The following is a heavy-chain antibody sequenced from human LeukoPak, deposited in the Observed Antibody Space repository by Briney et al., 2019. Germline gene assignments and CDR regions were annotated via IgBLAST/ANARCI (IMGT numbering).Heavy chain of an antibody. CDR2: IRQDGSEK. J-gene: IGHJ4*02. D-gene: IGHD3-10*01. Sequence: GGSLRLSCAASGFTFSSYWMSWVRQAPGKGLEWVANIRQDGSEKYYVDSVKGRFTISRDNAKNSLYLQMNSLRAEDTAVYYCARFPYGSGSYYNSNDYWGQGTLVTVSS. CDR1: GFTFSSYW. CDR3: ARFPYGSGSYYNSNDY. V-gene: IGHV3-7*01.